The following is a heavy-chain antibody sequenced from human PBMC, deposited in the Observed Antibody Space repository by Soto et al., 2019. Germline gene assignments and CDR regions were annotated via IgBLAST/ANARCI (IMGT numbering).Heavy chain of an antibody. J-gene: IGHJ2*01. Sequence: EVQLVESGGGLVQPGGSLKLSCAASGFTFSGSAMHWVRQASGKGLEWVGRIRSKANSYATAYAASVKGRFTISRDDSKTTAYLQMNSLQTDDTAVYYCTRQSIAAAGTTRWYFDLWGRGTLVTVSS. V-gene: IGHV3-73*02. D-gene: IGHD6-13*01. CDR1: GFTFSGSA. CDR2: IRSKANSYAT. CDR3: TRQSIAAAGTTRWYFDL.